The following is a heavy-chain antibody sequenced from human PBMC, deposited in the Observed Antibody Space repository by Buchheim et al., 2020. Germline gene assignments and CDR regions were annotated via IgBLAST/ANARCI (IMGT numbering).Heavy chain of an antibody. CDR1: GGSVSSGSYY. V-gene: IGHV4-61*01. D-gene: IGHD3-22*01. CDR2: IYYSGST. CDR3: ARDSVTGYSSGYDY. Sequence: QVQLQESGPGLVKPSETLSLTCTVSGGSVSSGSYYWSWIRQPPGKGLEWIGYIYYSGSTNYNPSLKSRVTISVDTSKNQFSLKLSSVTAADTAVYYCARDSVTGYSSGYDYWGQGTL. J-gene: IGHJ4*02.